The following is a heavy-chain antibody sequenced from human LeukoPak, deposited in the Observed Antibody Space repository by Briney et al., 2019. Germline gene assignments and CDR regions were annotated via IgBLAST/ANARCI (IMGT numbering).Heavy chain of an antibody. Sequence: ASVKVSRKASGYTFTSYDINWVRQATGQGLEWMGWMNPNSGNTGYAQKFQGRVTMTRNTSISTAYMELSSLRSEDTAVYYCARGQYSSGWDDNAFDIWGQGTMVTVSS. CDR1: GYTFTSYD. V-gene: IGHV1-8*01. J-gene: IGHJ3*02. CDR2: MNPNSGNT. CDR3: ARGQYSSGWDDNAFDI. D-gene: IGHD6-19*01.